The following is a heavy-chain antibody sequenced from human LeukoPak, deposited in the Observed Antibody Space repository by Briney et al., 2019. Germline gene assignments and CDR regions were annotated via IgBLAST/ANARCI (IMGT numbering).Heavy chain of an antibody. CDR3: AKGIYSSGWSYFDY. CDR1: GFTFSNSS. J-gene: IGHJ4*01. D-gene: IGHD6-19*01. CDR2: LSGSGITT. V-gene: IGHV3-23*01. Sequence: GGSLRLSCAVSGFTFSNSSMSWVRQAPGKGLEWVSTLSGSGITTYYADSVKGRFTISRDNSKNTLYLQMNSLRAEDTAVYYCAKGIYSSGWSYFDYWGHGTLVTVSS.